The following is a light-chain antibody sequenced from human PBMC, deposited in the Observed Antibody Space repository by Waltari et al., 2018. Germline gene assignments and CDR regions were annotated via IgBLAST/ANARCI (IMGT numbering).Light chain of an antibody. Sequence: EIVLTQSPATLSLSPGEGATLSCRASQSVSNYLAWYQQKPGQAPRLLIYGTYNRATGIPARCSGSGSGTDFTLTISSLEPEDFAVYYCQQRASWPNTFGQGTKLEIK. CDR1: QSVSNY. CDR2: GTY. J-gene: IGKJ2*01. V-gene: IGKV3-11*01. CDR3: QQRASWPNT.